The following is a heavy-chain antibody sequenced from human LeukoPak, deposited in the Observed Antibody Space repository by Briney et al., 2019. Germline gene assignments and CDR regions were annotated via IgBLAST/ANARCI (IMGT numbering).Heavy chain of an antibody. D-gene: IGHD2-15*01. Sequence: SETLSLTCTVSGYSISSDYYWGWIRQPPGKGLEWIGSIHHSGRTYYNPSLKSRVTISVDTSKNQFSLKLSSVTAADTAVYYCAREENSGGSYFDYWGQGTLVTVSS. J-gene: IGHJ4*02. CDR3: AREENSGGSYFDY. CDR2: IHHSGRT. CDR1: GYSISSDYY. V-gene: IGHV4-38-2*02.